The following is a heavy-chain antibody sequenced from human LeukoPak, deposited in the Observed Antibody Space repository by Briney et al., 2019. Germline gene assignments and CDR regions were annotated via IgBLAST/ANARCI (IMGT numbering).Heavy chain of an antibody. V-gene: IGHV1-18*01. CDR2: ISAYNGKT. D-gene: IGHD6-13*01. CDR1: GYTFTSDG. J-gene: IGHJ5*02. Sequence: ASVKVSCKASGYTFTSDGITWVRQAPGQGLEWMGWISAYNGKTNYAQKFQGRVTMTTDTSTYTAYMELRSLRSDDTAVYYCGRDVAAAGRDNWFDPWGQGTLVTVSS. CDR3: GRDVAAAGRDNWFDP.